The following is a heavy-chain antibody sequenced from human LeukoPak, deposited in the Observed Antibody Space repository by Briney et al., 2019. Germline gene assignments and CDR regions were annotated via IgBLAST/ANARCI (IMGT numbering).Heavy chain of an antibody. D-gene: IGHD3-22*01. CDR3: ARAQYYYDYIDY. CDR2: IYTSGST. V-gene: IGHV4-4*07. J-gene: IGHJ4*02. CDR1: GGSISRYY. Sequence: SETLSLTCTVSGGSISRYYWSWIRQPAWKGLEWIGRIYTSGSTNYNPSLKSRVTMSVDTSKNQFSLKLNSVTAADTAVYYCARAQYYYDYIDYWGQGTLVTVSS.